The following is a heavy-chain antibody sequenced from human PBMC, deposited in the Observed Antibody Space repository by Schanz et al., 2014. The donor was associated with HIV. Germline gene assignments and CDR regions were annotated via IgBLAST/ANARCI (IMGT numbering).Heavy chain of an antibody. J-gene: IGHJ4*02. CDR3: AKMARSVAANTNFDY. CDR1: GFTFSSYA. D-gene: IGHD6-19*01. CDR2: ISGSDGDT. V-gene: IGHV3-23*01. Sequence: EVQLLESGGGLVQPGGSLRLSCAASGFTFSSYAMTWVRQAPGKGLDWVSTISGSDGDTYYADSVKGRFAISRDKSKNTLYLQMNSLRVEDTAVYYCAKMARSVAANTNFDYWGQGTLVTVSS.